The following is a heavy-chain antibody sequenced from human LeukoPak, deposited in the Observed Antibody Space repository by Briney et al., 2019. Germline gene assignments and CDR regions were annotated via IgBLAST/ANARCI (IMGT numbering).Heavy chain of an antibody. D-gene: IGHD2-21*02. CDR3: AKEDCGVDCSTFDY. CDR1: GFTFSSYG. J-gene: IGHJ4*02. Sequence: GRSLRLSCAASGFTFSSYGMHWVRQAPGKGLEWVAVIWYDGSNKYYADSVKGRFPISRDNSKSTLYLQMNSLRAEDTAVYYCAKEDCGVDCSTFDYWGQGTLVTVSS. CDR2: IWYDGSNK. V-gene: IGHV3-33*06.